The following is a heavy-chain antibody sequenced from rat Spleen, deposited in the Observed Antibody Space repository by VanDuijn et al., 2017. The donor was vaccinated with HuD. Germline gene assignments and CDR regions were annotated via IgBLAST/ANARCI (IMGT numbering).Heavy chain of an antibody. Sequence: EVQLVESGGGLVQPGRSLKLSCAASGFTFSSFPMAWVRQAPKKGLEWVATISSDGGRNFYRDSVKGRFTVSRDNAKNTLYLQLDSLRSEDTATYYCVRHWGYWGQGVMVTVSS. CDR3: VRHWGY. D-gene: IGHD4-6*01. CDR2: ISSDGGRN. CDR1: GFTFSSFP. V-gene: IGHV5-7*01. J-gene: IGHJ2*01.